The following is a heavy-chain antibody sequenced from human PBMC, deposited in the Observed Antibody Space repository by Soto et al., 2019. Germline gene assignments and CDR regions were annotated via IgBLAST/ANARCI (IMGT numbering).Heavy chain of an antibody. CDR1: GFIFIDYY. CDR3: ARDSPANGPHVAGDFDY. V-gene: IGHV3-11*05. Sequence: GGSLRLSCAASGFIFIDYYMSWIRQAPGKGLEWVSYISSSSSYTNSADSVKGRFSISRDNAKNSLYLQMNSLRAEDTAVYYCARDSPANGPHVAGDFDYWGQGTLVTVSS. D-gene: IGHD6-19*01. CDR2: ISSSSSYT. J-gene: IGHJ4*02.